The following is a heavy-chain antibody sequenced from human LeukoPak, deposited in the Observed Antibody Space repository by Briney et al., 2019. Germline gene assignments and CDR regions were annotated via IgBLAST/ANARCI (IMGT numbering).Heavy chain of an antibody. CDR1: GYTFTSYY. Sequence: ASVKVSCKASGYTFTSYYMHWVRQAPGQGLEWMGIINPSGGSTSYAQKFQGRVTMTRDTSTSTVYMELSSLRSEDTAVCYCARVKGGYDILTGYREDWFDPWGQGTLVTVSS. CDR2: INPSGGST. V-gene: IGHV1-46*01. J-gene: IGHJ5*02. D-gene: IGHD3-9*01. CDR3: ARVKGGYDILTGYREDWFDP.